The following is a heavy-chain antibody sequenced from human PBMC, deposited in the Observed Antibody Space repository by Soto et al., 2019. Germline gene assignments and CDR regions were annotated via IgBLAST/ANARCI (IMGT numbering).Heavy chain of an antibody. CDR3: VKDGGGVRYNYNIRGDS. CDR1: GIDLENYG. V-gene: IGHV3-30*18. CDR2: ISPDGTTK. Sequence: QAHLVESGGGVVHPGRSLSLSCVASGIDLENYGIHWVRQAPGEGLECMAVISPDGTTKSFLDSVRGRFTISRDNSRRTVFLQMNGLRREDTAMYYCVKDGGGVRYNYNIRGDSWGQGTQVSVSS. J-gene: IGHJ4*02. D-gene: IGHD5-18*01.